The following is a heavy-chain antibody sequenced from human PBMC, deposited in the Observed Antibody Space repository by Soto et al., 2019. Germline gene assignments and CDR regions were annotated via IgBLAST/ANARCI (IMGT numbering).Heavy chain of an antibody. CDR1: GYTFTSYY. CDR3: ARDPQSGTMVRGVPSLGGMDV. J-gene: IGHJ6*02. CDR2: INPSGGST. D-gene: IGHD3-10*01. Sequence: QVQLVQSGAEVKKPGASVKVSCKASGYTFTSYYMHWVRQAPGQGLEWMGIINPSGGSTSYAQKFQGRVTMTRDTSTSTVYMELSSLRSEDTAVYYCARDPQSGTMVRGVPSLGGMDVWGQGTTVTVSS. V-gene: IGHV1-46*01.